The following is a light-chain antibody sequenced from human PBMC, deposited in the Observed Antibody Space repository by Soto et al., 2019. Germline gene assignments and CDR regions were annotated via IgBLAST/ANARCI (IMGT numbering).Light chain of an antibody. CDR2: LNSDGSH. CDR3: QTWGTGIWV. J-gene: IGLJ3*02. CDR1: SGHSSYA. V-gene: IGLV4-69*01. Sequence: QPVLTQSPSASASLGASVKLTCTLSSGHSSYAIAWHQQQPEKAPRYLMKLNSDGSHSKGDGIPDRFSGSSSGAERYLTISSLQSEDEADYYCQTWGTGIWVFGGGTKLTVL.